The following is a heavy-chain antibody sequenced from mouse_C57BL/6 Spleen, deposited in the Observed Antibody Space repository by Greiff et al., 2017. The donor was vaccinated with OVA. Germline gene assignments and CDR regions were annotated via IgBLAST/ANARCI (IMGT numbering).Heavy chain of an antibody. J-gene: IGHJ1*03. CDR2: INPSNGGT. Sequence: VQLQQPGTELVKPGASVKLSCKASGYTFTSYWMHWVKQRPGQGLEWIGNINPSNGGTNYNEKFKSKATLTVDKTSSPAYMQLSSLTSEDSAVYYCARSPSITTVVAQSYWYFDVWGTGPTGTVST. D-gene: IGHD1-1*01. V-gene: IGHV1-53*01. CDR1: GYTFTSYW. CDR3: ARSPSITTVVAQSYWYFDV.